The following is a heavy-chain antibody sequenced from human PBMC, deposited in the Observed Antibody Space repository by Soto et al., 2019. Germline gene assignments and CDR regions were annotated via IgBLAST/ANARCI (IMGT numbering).Heavy chain of an antibody. D-gene: IGHD2-15*01. CDR2: IKSGGST. Sequence: EVQLVESGGGLVQPGGSLRLSCAASGFTVSSKYMSWVRQAPGKGLEWVSLIKSGGSTYYAGSVKGRFTISRDNSENTLFLQRNSPRVEYTAVYCSTANAVHCGGGRCYGVPMDVWGKGTKVSVYS. V-gene: IGHV3-66*01. CDR3: TANAVHCGGGRCYGVPMDV. CDR1: GFTVSSKY. J-gene: IGHJ6*03.